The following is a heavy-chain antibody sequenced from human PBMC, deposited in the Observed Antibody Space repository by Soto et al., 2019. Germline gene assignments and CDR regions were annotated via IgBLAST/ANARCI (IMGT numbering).Heavy chain of an antibody. CDR3: ARSTWGYAFDI. D-gene: IGHD1-26*01. V-gene: IGHV4-59*01. J-gene: IGHJ3*02. CDR2: IYKSGTT. CDR1: GDSISSYF. Sequence: PSESLSLTCTVPGDSISSYFWTWIRQPPGKGLEWIGYIYKSGTTNHNPSLKSRVTISVDTSKNQFSLKLSSVTAADTAVYYCARSTWGYAFDIWGQGTMVTVSS.